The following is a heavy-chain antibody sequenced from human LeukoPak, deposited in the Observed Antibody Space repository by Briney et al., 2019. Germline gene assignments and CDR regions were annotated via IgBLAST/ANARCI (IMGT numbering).Heavy chain of an antibody. J-gene: IGHJ4*02. CDR3: ARDNADGYSADY. V-gene: IGHV1-2*02. CDR1: GYTFTGYY. Sequence: ASVKVSCKASGYTFTGYYMHWVRQAPGQGLEWMGWINPNSGGTNYAQKFQGRVTMTRDTSISTAYMELSRLRSDDTAVYYCARDNADGYSADYWGQGTLVTVSS. D-gene: IGHD5-24*01. CDR2: INPNSGGT.